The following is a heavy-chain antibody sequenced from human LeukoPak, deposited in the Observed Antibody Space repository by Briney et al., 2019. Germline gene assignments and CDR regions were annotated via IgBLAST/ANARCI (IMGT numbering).Heavy chain of an antibody. J-gene: IGHJ4*02. CDR3: AKQGYDILTGYPVGRDY. CDR2: ISGSGGST. CDR1: GFTFSSYA. D-gene: IGHD3-9*01. Sequence: PGGSLRLSCAASGFTFSSYAMSWVRQAPGKGLEWVSAISGSGGSTYYADSVKRRFTISRDNSKNTLYLQMNSLRAEDTAVYYCAKQGYDILTGYPVGRDYWGQGTLVTVSS. V-gene: IGHV3-23*01.